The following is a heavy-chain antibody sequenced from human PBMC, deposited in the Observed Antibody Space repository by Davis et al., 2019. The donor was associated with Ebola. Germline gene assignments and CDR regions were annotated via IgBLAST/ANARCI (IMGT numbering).Heavy chain of an antibody. V-gene: IGHV3-30*18. D-gene: IGHD6-19*01. CDR1: GFTFSSYG. CDR2: ISYDGSNK. CDR3: AKDSVAVAGD. Sequence: GESLKISCAASGFTFSSYGMHWVRQAPGKGLEWVAVISYDGSNKYYADSVKGRFTISRDNSKNTLYLQMNSLRAEDTAVYYCAKDSVAVAGDWGQGTLVTVSS. J-gene: IGHJ4*02.